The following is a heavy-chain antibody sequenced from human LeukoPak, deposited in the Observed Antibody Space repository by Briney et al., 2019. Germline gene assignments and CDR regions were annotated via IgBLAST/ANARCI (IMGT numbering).Heavy chain of an antibody. CDR2: ISSSSSTI. V-gene: IGHV3-48*01. D-gene: IGHD3-3*01. J-gene: IGHJ4*02. CDR3: ARESYYDFWSGYYDIDY. Sequence: GGSLRLSCAASGFTFSSYSMNWLRQAPGKGLEWVSYISSSSSTIYYADSVKGRFTISRDNAKNSLYLQMNSLRAEDTAVYYCARESYYDFWSGYYDIDYWGQGTLVTVSS. CDR1: GFTFSSYS.